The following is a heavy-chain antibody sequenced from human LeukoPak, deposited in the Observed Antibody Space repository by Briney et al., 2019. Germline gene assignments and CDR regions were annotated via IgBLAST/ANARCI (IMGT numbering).Heavy chain of an antibody. CDR3: ARDYYGSGSILGYYYYYMDV. Sequence: ASVKVSCKASGGTFSSYAISWVRQAPGQGLEWMGGIIPIFGTANYAQKFQGRVTITADESTSTAYMELSSLRSEDTAVYYCARDYYGSGSILGYYYYYMDVWGKGTTVTISS. V-gene: IGHV1-69*13. J-gene: IGHJ6*03. CDR1: GGTFSSYA. D-gene: IGHD3-10*01. CDR2: IIPIFGTA.